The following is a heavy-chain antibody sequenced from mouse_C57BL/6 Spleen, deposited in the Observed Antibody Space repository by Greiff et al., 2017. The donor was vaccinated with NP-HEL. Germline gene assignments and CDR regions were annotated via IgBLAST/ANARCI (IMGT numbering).Heavy chain of an antibody. V-gene: IGHV1-75*01. J-gene: IGHJ4*01. CDR1: GYTFTDYY. D-gene: IGHD1-1*01. CDR2: IFPGSGST. Sequence: VQLQQSGPELVKPGASVKISCKASGYTFTDYYINWVKQRPGQGLEWIGWIFPGSGSTYYNEKFKGKATLTVDNSSSTAYMLLSSLTSEDSAVYFCARGITTVVAPHYYAMDYWGQGTSVTVSS. CDR3: ARGITTVVAPHYYAMDY.